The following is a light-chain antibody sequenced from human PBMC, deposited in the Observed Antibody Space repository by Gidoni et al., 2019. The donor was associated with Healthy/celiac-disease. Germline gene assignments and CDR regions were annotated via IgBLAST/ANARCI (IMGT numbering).Light chain of an antibody. CDR2: DAS. J-gene: IGKJ4*01. Sequence: DIHLTLSPSFLSESVGDRVTITCRASQGISSYLAWYQEKVGKAPKLLIYDASTLQSGVPSRFSGSGSGTEFTLTISSLQPEDFATYYCQQLNSYPLTFGGGTKVEIK. CDR1: QGISSY. V-gene: IGKV1-9*01. CDR3: QQLNSYPLT.